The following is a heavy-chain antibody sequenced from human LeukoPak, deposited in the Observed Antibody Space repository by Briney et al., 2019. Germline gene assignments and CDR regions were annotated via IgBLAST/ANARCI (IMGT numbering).Heavy chain of an antibody. Sequence: PGGSLRLSCAASGFTFSSYAMSWVRQAPGKGLEWVSAISGSGGSTYYADSVKGRFTISRDNSKNTLYLQMNSLRAEDTAVYYCAKDLPYNSYDSSGYFDYWGQGTLVTVSS. CDR3: AKDLPYNSYDSSGYFDY. CDR2: ISGSGGST. D-gene: IGHD3-22*01. J-gene: IGHJ4*02. CDR1: GFTFSSYA. V-gene: IGHV3-23*01.